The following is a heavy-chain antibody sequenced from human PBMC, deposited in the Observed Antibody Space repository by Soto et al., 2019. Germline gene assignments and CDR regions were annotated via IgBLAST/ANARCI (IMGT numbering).Heavy chain of an antibody. V-gene: IGHV3-30-3*01. CDR1: GFTFSSYA. Sequence: GGSLRLSCAASGFTFSSYAMHWVRQAPGTGLEWVAVISYEGSNKYYADSVKGRFTISRDNSKDTLYLQMNSLRTEDTAVYYCARVLGGMATVPFDYWGQGALVTVSS. D-gene: IGHD4-4*01. CDR2: ISYEGSNK. CDR3: ARVLGGMATVPFDY. J-gene: IGHJ4*02.